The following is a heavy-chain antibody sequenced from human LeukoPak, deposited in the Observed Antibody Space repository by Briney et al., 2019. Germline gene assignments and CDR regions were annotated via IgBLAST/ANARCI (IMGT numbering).Heavy chain of an antibody. D-gene: IGHD3-22*01. CDR2: IYYSGST. V-gene: IGHV4-59*01. Sequence: SETLSLTCTVSGGSISSYYWSWIRQPPGKGLEWIGYIYYSGSTNYNPSLKSRVTISVDTSKDQFSLKLSSVTAADTAMYYCARVTGYVIEDYFDYWGQGTLVTVSS. CDR1: GGSISSYY. J-gene: IGHJ4*02. CDR3: ARVTGYVIEDYFDY.